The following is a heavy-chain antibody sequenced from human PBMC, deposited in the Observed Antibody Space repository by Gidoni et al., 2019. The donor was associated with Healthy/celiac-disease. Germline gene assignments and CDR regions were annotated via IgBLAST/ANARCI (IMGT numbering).Heavy chain of an antibody. V-gene: IGHV3-23*01. CDR2: ISGSGGST. Sequence: EVQLLASGGGLVQPGGSLRLSCAASGFPFSSYAMSWVRPAPGKGPAWVSAISGSGGSTYYADSVKGRFTISRDKSKNTLYLQMNSLRAEDTAVYYCAKDPDSYGDGMLYGMDVWGQGTTVTVSS. D-gene: IGHD5-18*01. CDR1: GFPFSSYA. J-gene: IGHJ6*02. CDR3: AKDPDSYGDGMLYGMDV.